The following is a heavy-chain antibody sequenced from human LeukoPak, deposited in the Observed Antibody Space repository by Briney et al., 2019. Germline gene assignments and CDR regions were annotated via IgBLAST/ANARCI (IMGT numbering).Heavy chain of an antibody. D-gene: IGHD6-13*01. CDR3: ARDGTAAGLYFDL. V-gene: IGHV3-7*01. CDR1: GFTFTDYW. CDR2: IRQDGSGK. J-gene: IGHJ4*01. Sequence: GGSLRLSCEVSGFTFTDYWMNWVRQAPGKGPEWVASIRQDGSGKTYVDSVKGRFTISRDNTKNSLSLQLNGLRAEDTAVYYCARDGTAAGLYFDLWGQGTLVTVSS.